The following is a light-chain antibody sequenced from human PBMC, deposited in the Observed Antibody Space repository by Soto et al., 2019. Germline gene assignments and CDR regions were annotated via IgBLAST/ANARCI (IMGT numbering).Light chain of an antibody. J-gene: IGLJ1*01. V-gene: IGLV2-14*01. CDR3: SSYTSSSTSRYV. CDR2: DVS. CDR1: SSDVGGYNY. Sequence: QSALTQPASVSGSPGQSITISCTGTSSDVGGYNYVSWYQQHPGKAPKLMIYDVSNRPSGVSNRFSGSKSGNTASLTISGLQAEDGADYYCSSYTSSSTSRYVFGTGTKLTVL.